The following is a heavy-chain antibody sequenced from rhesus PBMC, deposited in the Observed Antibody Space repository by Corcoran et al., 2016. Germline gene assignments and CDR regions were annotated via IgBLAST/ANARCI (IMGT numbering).Heavy chain of an antibody. D-gene: IGHD3-16*01. CDR1: GFTFSDYY. V-gene: IGHV3-178*01. CDR2: ISNGGGRT. Sequence: EVQLVESGGGLAKPGGSLRLSCAASGFTFSDYYMDWDRQAPGKGLEWGPRISNGGGRTWYADSVKGRFTISRENAKNTLYFQMNGLGAEDTAVCYCARESSYSGSYYTHKFGYWGQGVLVTVSS. J-gene: IGHJ4*01. CDR3: ARESSYSGSYYTHKFGY.